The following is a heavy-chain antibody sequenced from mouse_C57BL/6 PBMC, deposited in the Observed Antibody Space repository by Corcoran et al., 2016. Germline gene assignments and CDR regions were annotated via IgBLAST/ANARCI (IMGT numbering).Heavy chain of an antibody. CDR2: INPNNGGT. J-gene: IGHJ4*01. CDR3: ARYDDDGDYDAMDY. CDR1: GYTFTDYQ. V-gene: IGHV1-18*01. Sequence: EVELQQSGHELVKPGASVKIPCKASGYTFTDYQMEWVKQSPGQSLEWIGDINPNNGGTIYNQQFKGKATLTVDKSSSTPYKELRSVTSEDTAVYYCARYDDDGDYDAMDYWGQGTSVTVSS. D-gene: IGHD2-4*01.